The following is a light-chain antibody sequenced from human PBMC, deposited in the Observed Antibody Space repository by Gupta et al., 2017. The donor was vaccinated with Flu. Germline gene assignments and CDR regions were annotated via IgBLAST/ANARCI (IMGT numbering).Light chain of an antibody. CDR1: HSLLRHDVRTY. Sequence: LTPRPPASIACESRHSLLRHDVRTYLDWYLQKPGQPPQLLIYDVSTRFSGVPDRFSGSGSGTDFTLRISRVEPEDFGVYYCKQRINFPRTFGHGTKVEIK. CDR2: DVS. V-gene: IGKV2-29*03. CDR3: KQRINFPRT. J-gene: IGKJ2*02.